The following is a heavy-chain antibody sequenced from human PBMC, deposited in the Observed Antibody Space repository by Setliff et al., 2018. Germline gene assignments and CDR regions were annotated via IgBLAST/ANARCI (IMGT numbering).Heavy chain of an antibody. V-gene: IGHV4-34*01. CDR3: ARDRTAYSYGMDV. CDR1: GGSFNVYF. D-gene: IGHD5-18*01. J-gene: IGHJ6*02. Sequence: LSLTCAVYGGSFNVYFWSWIRQPPGKGLEWIGEISHSGSTNYSPSLKSRVTMSVDKSKNQFSLKLRSLTAADTAVYYCARDRTAYSYGMDVWGQGTTVTASS. CDR2: ISHSGST.